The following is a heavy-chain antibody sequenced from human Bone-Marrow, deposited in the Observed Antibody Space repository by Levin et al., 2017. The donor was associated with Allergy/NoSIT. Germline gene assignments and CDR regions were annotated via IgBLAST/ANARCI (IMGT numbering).Heavy chain of an antibody. Sequence: SVKVSCKASGGTFNSKAISWVRQAPGQGLEWMGGIIPMFKMATYTQKFQGRVTMTADGSTNTAYMELSSLKSEDTAIYFCAAPHETGQCVGASCPDYYYYGMDVWGQGTTVTVSS. J-gene: IGHJ6*02. D-gene: IGHD2-2*01. V-gene: IGHV1-69*13. CDR1: GGTFNSKA. CDR3: AAPHETGQCVGASCPDYYYYGMDV. CDR2: IIPMFKMA.